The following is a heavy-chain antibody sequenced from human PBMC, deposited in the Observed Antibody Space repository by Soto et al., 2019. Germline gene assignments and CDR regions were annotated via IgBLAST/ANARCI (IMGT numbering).Heavy chain of an antibody. CDR3: ARDASAKRWIQHRTFDI. CDR2: TYYRSKWYN. Sequence: SQTLSLTWVISGDSVSSNSAAWNWIRQSPSRGLEWLGRTYYRSKWYNDYAVSVKSRITINPDTSKNQFSLQLNSVTPEDTAVYYCARDASAKRWIQHRTFDIFGQLKMV. CDR1: GDSVSSNSAA. V-gene: IGHV6-1*01. J-gene: IGHJ3*02. D-gene: IGHD5-18*01.